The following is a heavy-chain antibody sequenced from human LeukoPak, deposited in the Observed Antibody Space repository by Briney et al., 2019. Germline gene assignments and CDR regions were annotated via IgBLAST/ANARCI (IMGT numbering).Heavy chain of an antibody. CDR2: IYYSGST. D-gene: IGHD3-22*01. CDR1: GGSISSYY. Sequence: SETLSLTCTVSGGSISSYYWSWIRQPPGKGLEWIGSIYYSGSTYYNPSLKSRVTISVDTSKNQFSLKLSSVTAADTAVYYCARDRDSSGYSNDAFDIWGQGTMVTVSS. CDR3: ARDRDSSGYSNDAFDI. J-gene: IGHJ3*02. V-gene: IGHV4-59*12.